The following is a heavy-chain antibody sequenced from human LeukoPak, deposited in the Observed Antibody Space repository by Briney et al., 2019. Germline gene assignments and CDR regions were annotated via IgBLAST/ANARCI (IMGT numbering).Heavy chain of an antibody. V-gene: IGHV1-46*01. J-gene: IGHJ4*02. CDR3: ASQPQGYCRPIYYFDY. D-gene: IGHD1-26*01. CDR1: GYTFTSYY. CDR2: INPSGGST. Sequence: RASVKVSCKASGYTFTSYYMHWVRQAPGQGLEWMGIINPSGGSTSYAQKFQGRVTMTRDMSTSTVYMELSSLRSEDTAVYYCASQPQGYCRPIYYFDYWGQGTLVTVSS.